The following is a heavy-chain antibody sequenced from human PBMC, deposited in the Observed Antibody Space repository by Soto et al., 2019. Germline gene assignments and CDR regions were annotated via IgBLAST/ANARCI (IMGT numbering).Heavy chain of an antibody. CDR2: ISGSGDDT. V-gene: IGHV3-23*01. CDR3: TKIVPGYSYGGFDS. J-gene: IGHJ4*02. Sequence: GSLRLSCAASGFIFSRFAMSWVRQAPGKGLEWVSTISGSGDDTYYADSVKGRFTISRDNSKNTLYLQMNSLRAEDTAVYYCTKIVPGYSYGGFDSWGQGTLVTVSS. CDR1: GFIFSRFA. D-gene: IGHD5-18*01.